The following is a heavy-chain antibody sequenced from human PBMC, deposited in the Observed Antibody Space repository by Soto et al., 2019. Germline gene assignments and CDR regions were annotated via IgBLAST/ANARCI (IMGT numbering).Heavy chain of an antibody. CDR2: SRNKAKSYTT. J-gene: IGHJ3*01. D-gene: IGHD1-1*01. CDR1: GFTFSDHY. V-gene: IGHV3-72*01. CDR3: VRGYHSFDV. Sequence: EVQLVESGGSLVQPGGSLRLSCAASGFTFSDHYMDWVRQAPGKGLEWVARSRNKAKSYTTVYAASVKDRFTISRDESKNSLDLEMSSLKAEDTAVYFCVRGYHSFDVWGRGTMVTVSS.